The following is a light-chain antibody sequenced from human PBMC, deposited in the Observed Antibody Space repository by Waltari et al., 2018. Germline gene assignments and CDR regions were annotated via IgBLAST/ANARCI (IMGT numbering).Light chain of an antibody. J-gene: IGLJ2*01. CDR1: SSDVAGYNY. CDR2: EGS. Sequence: QSALTQPPSASGSPGQSVTISCTGTSSDVAGYNYVSWYQQHPGKAPKLMIYEGSKRPSGVPDRFSGSKSGNTASLTVSGLQAEDEADYYCSSYAGSDNFVIFGGGTKLTVL. V-gene: IGLV2-8*01. CDR3: SSYAGSDNFVI.